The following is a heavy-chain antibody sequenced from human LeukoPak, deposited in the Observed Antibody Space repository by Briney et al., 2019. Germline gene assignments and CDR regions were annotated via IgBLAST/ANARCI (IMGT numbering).Heavy chain of an antibody. D-gene: IGHD6-19*01. J-gene: IGHJ4*02. CDR3: ARILYSSGWHDHFDY. CDR2: INSDGFST. Sequence: PGGSLRLSCAASGFTFSSYWMHWVRQAPGKGLVWVSRINSDGFSTSYADSVKGRSTISRDNAKNTLYLQMNSLRAEDTAVYYCARILYSSGWHDHFDYWGQGTLVTVSS. V-gene: IGHV3-74*01. CDR1: GFTFSSYW.